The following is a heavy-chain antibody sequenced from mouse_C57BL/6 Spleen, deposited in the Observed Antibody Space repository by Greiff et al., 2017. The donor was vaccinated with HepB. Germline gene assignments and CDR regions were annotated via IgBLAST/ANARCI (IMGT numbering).Heavy chain of an antibody. CDR1: GFNIKDYY. CDR2: IDPEDGET. V-gene: IGHV14-2*01. J-gene: IGHJ3*01. Sequence: EVQRVESGAELVKPGASVKLSCTASGFNIKDYYMHWVKQRTEQGLEWIGRIDPEDGETKYAPKFQAKATITADTSSNTAYLQLSSLTSEDTAVYYCASGGFAYWGQGTLVTVSA. CDR3: ASGGFAY.